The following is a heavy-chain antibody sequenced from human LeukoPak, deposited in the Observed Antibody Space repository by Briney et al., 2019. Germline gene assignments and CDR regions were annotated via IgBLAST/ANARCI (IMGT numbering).Heavy chain of an antibody. D-gene: IGHD6-19*01. Sequence: SETLSLTCAVSGGSISSSNWWNWVRQPPGKGLEWIGEIYHSGSTNYNPSLKSRVTISVDTSKNQFSLKLSSVTAADTAVYYCARLSGYSTGWYPNNPYYFDYWGQGTLVTVSS. CDR1: GGSISSSNW. CDR3: ARLSGYSTGWYPNNPYYFDY. V-gene: IGHV4-4*02. J-gene: IGHJ4*02. CDR2: IYHSGST.